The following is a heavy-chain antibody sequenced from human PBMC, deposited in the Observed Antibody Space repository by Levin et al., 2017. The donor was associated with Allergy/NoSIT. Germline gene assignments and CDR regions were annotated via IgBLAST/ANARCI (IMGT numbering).Heavy chain of an antibody. CDR2: INWNGGNI. CDR1: GFTFNGYA. V-gene: IGHV3-9*01. Sequence: GGSLRLSCAASGFTFNGYAMHWVRQAPGKGLEWVSGINWNGGNIRYADSVKGRFTISRDNAKNSLYLQMSSLRTEDTAFYYCAKAVYCSDESCYFDYWGQGTLVTVSS. CDR3: AKAVYCSDESCYFDY. D-gene: IGHD2-15*01. J-gene: IGHJ4*02.